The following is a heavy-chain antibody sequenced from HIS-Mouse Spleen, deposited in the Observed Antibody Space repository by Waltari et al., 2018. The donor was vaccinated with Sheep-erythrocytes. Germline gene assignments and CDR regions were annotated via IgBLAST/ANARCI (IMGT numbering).Heavy chain of an antibody. V-gene: IGHV3-21*01. D-gene: IGHD1-26*01. Sequence: EVQLVESGGGLVKPGGSLRLSCAASGFTFSSYSMNWVRQDPGKGLAGFSCISSSSSYIDYADSVKGRFTISRDNAKNSLYLQMNSLRAEDTAVYYCARVASGATFDYWGQGTLVTVSS. CDR1: GFTFSSYS. CDR2: ISSSSSYI. J-gene: IGHJ4*02. CDR3: ARVASGATFDY.